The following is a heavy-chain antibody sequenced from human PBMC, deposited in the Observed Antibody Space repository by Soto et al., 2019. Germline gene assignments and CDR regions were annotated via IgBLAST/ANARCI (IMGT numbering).Heavy chain of an antibody. D-gene: IGHD3-3*01. V-gene: IGHV3-7*01. J-gene: IGHJ3*02. CDR2: IKQDGSEK. CDR1: GFTFSSYW. Sequence: PGGSLRLSCAASGFTFSSYWMSWVRQAPGKGLEWVANIKQDGSEKYYVDSVKGRFTISRDNAKNSLYLQMNSLRAEDTAVYYCARDRRFLEWSLDIWGQGTMVTVSS. CDR3: ARDRRFLEWSLDI.